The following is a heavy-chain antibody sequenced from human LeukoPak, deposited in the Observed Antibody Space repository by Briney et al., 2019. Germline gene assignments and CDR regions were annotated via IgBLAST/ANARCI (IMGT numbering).Heavy chain of an antibody. CDR3: AKDLRRGPLDY. D-gene: IGHD3-10*01. Sequence: GGSVSPFCAAYAFTFTIHAMSWVRHAPGKGLEWLLAISGSGGSTYYADSVKGRLTISRDNSKRTLYLKTNSLRAEHTAVYYCAKDLRRGPLDYWGQGRPFAVSS. CDR1: AFTFTIHA. J-gene: IGHJ4*02. V-gene: IGHV3-23*01. CDR2: ISGSGGST.